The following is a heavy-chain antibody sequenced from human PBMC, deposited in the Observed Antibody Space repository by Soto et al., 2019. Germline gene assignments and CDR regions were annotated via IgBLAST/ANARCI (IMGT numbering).Heavy chain of an antibody. D-gene: IGHD5-12*01. V-gene: IGHV1-46*03. CDR3: ARGGGVATIVARNWFDP. CDR1: GYTFTSYY. J-gene: IGHJ5*02. Sequence: GASVKVSCKASGYTFTSYYMHWVRQAPGQGLEWMGIINPSGGSTSYAQKFQGRVTMTRDTSTSTVYMELSSLRSEDTAVYYCARGGGVATIVARNWFDPWGQGTLVTVSS. CDR2: INPSGGST.